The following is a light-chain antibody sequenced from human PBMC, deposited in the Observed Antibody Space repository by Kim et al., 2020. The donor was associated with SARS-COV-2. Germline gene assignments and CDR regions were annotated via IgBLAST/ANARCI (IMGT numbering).Light chain of an antibody. CDR2: DVT. CDR3: CSYAGSSTLV. V-gene: IGLV2-23*02. Sequence: QSALTQPASVSGSPGQSITISCTGTSSDVGSYNLVSWYQQRPGKAPKLMIYDVTKRPSGVSNRFSGSKSGNTASLTISGLQADDEAHYYCCSYAGSSTLVFGGGTKLTVL. CDR1: SSDVGSYNL. J-gene: IGLJ3*02.